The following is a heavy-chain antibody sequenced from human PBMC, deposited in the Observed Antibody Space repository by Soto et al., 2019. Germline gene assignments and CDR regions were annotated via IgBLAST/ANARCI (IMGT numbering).Heavy chain of an antibody. J-gene: IGHJ1*01. CDR1: GYTFTNYG. Sequence: QVQLVQSGAEVKKPGASVKVSCKASGYTFTNYGTSWVRQAPGQGLEYMRWISGDNGDTHYAQKVQGRVTMTTDTSTNTAYMELRSLRPDDTAVYYCVRGPSLGYFQYWGQGTLVTVSS. V-gene: IGHV1-18*01. D-gene: IGHD6-6*01. CDR2: ISGDNGDT. CDR3: VRGPSLGYFQY.